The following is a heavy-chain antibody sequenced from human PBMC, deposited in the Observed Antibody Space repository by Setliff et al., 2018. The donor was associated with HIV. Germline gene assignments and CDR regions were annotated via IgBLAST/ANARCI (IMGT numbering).Heavy chain of an antibody. CDR3: ATGGGQSSDY. CDR2: TYLGAT. V-gene: IGHV1-18*04. Sequence: ASVKVSCKTSGYTFTSYGMNWIRQAPGQGLEWMGWTYLGATNYAQRFRDRFTVTTDTSTSTAYMELRGLSPDDTALYFCATGGGQSSDYWGQGTMVTSPQ. CDR1: GYTFTSYG. J-gene: IGHJ4*02. D-gene: IGHD1-26*01.